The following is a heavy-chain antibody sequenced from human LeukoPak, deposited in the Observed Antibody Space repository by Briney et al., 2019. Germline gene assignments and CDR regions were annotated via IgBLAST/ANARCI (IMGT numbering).Heavy chain of an antibody. CDR1: GYTVTELS. V-gene: IGHV1-24*01. CDR3: ARVLGIGGYRPNDY. Sequence: ASVKVSCKVSGYTVTELSMHWVRQSPGKGLEWMGGFHPEDGETIYAQKFQGRVTMTEDTSTDTAYMELSSLRSEDTAIYYCARVLGIGGYRPNDYWGQGTLVIVSS. J-gene: IGHJ4*02. D-gene: IGHD1-26*01. CDR2: FHPEDGET.